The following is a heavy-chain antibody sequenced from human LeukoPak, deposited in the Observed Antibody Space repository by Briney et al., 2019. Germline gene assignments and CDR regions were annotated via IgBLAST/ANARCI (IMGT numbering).Heavy chain of an antibody. Sequence: GGSLRLSCAASGFTFSSYAMSWVRQAPGKGLEWVSAISGSGGSTYYADSVKGRFTISRDNSKNSLYLQMNSLRAEDTAVYYCARDSPIEVTITDLDYWGQGTLVTVSS. J-gene: IGHJ4*02. CDR3: ARDSPIEVTITDLDY. CDR2: ISGSGGST. CDR1: GFTFSSYA. V-gene: IGHV3-23*01. D-gene: IGHD1-14*01.